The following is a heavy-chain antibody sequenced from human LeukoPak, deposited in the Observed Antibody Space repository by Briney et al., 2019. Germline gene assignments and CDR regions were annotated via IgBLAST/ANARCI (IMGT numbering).Heavy chain of an antibody. V-gene: IGHV3-23*01. CDR2: LTGSTGIT. Sequence: GGSLRLSCAASGFTFSSYAMSWVRQAPGKGLEWVSALTGSTGITYYADSVKGRFTISRDNSMNTLYLQMNSLRAEDTAVYYCAKRGPDTERGKYFFDNWGQGTLVTVPS. CDR3: AKRGPDTERGKYFFDN. CDR1: GFTFSSYA. D-gene: IGHD4-23*01. J-gene: IGHJ4*02.